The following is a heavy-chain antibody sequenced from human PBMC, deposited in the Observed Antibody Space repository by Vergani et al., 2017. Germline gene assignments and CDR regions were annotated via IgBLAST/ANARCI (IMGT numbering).Heavy chain of an antibody. CDR2: IYSGGST. J-gene: IGHJ5*02. Sequence: EVQLVESGGGLVQPGGSLRLSCAASGFTVSSNYMSWVRQAPGKGLEWVSVIYSGGSTYYADSVKGRFTISRDNSKNTLYLQMNILKAEDTAVYYCARGKVDYGGYVGWFDPWGQGTLVTVSS. D-gene: IGHD4-17*01. V-gene: IGHV3-66*02. CDR3: ARGKVDYGGYVGWFDP. CDR1: GFTVSSNY.